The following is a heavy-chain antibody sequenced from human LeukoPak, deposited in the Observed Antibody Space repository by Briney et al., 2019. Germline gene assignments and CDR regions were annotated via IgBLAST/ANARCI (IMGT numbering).Heavy chain of an antibody. J-gene: IGHJ4*02. D-gene: IGHD1-1*01. Sequence: ASAKVSCKASGYTFSYFGINWVRQAPGQGLEWMGWISAYNGNTNYAQKSEGRLSLTTDTATTTVYMELRNVTSDDTAVYFCARGLDAASGLANFDYWGQGTLITVSP. V-gene: IGHV1-18*01. CDR3: ARGLDAASGLANFDY. CDR2: ISAYNGNT. CDR1: GYTFSYFG.